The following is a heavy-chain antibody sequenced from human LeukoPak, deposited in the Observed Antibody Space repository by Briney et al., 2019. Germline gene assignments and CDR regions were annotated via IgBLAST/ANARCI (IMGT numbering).Heavy chain of an antibody. CDR3: AREREEIVVPAAVGYYMDV. CDR1: GYTFTSYY. Sequence: GASVKVSCKASGYTFTSYYMHWVRQAPGQGLEWMGIINPSGGSTSYAQKFQGRVTMTRDTSTSTVYMELSSLRSEDTAVYYCAREREEIVVPAAVGYYMDVWGKGTTVTVSS. CDR2: INPSGGST. D-gene: IGHD2-2*01. J-gene: IGHJ6*03. V-gene: IGHV1-46*01.